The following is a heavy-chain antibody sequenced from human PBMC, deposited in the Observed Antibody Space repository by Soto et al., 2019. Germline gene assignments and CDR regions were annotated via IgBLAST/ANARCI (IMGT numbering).Heavy chain of an antibody. Sequence: EVQVLESGGGLVQPGGSLRLSCAASGFTFSVYAMSWVRQAPGKGLEWVSGISCCGGSTSYADSVKGRFSIARDDSTNTLSLQMNNLRVEDTAQYYCAKADGEQWLLPHLDKWGQGTLVTVS. V-gene: IGHV3-23*01. CDR2: ISCCGGST. D-gene: IGHD6-19*01. CDR1: GFTFSVYA. J-gene: IGHJ4*02. CDR3: AKADGEQWLLPHLDK.